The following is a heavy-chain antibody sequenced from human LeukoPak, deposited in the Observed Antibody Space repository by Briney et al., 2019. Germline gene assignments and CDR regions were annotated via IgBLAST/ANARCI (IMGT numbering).Heavy chain of an antibody. CDR1: GYTFTGYH. CDR2: INPNNGDT. D-gene: IGHD2-2*01. J-gene: IGHJ4*02. CDR3: AREDGYCGSTSFCNDY. V-gene: IGHV1-2*02. Sequence: ASVKVSCKASGYTFTGYHMHWVRQAPGQGLEWMGWINPNNGDTSSAQKFQGRVTMTRDTSISTAYMELSRLRFDDTAVYYCAREDGYCGSTSFCNDYWGQGTLVTVSS.